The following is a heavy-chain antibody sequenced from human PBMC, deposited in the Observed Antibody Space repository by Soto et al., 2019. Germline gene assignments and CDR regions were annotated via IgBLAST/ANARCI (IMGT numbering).Heavy chain of an antibody. Sequence: PGGSLRLSCAASGFTFSSYGMHWVRQAPGKGLEWVAVIWYDGSNKYYADSVKGRFTISRDNSKNTLYLQMNSLRAEDTAVYYCARDRGIAVAGNNWFDPWGQGTLVTVSS. CDR2: IWYDGSNK. CDR3: ARDRGIAVAGNNWFDP. J-gene: IGHJ5*02. CDR1: GFTFSSYG. D-gene: IGHD6-19*01. V-gene: IGHV3-33*01.